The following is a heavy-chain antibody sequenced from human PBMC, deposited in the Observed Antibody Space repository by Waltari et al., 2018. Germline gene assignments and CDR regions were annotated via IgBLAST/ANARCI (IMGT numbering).Heavy chain of an antibody. Sequence: QVQLVESGGGVVQPGRSLRLSCAASGFTFSSYGMHWVRQAPGKGLEWVVVIWYDGSNKYYADSVKGRFTISRDNSKNTLYLQMNSLRAEDTAVYYCARVGIVGATRGGYFDYWGQGTLVTVSS. V-gene: IGHV3-33*01. J-gene: IGHJ4*02. CDR1: GFTFSSYG. CDR2: IWYDGSNK. CDR3: ARVGIVGATRGGYFDY. D-gene: IGHD1-26*01.